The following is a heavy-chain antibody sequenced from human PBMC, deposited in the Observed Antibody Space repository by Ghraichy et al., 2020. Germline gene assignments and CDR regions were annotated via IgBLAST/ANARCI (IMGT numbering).Heavy chain of an antibody. V-gene: IGHV3-33*01. Sequence: GGSLRLSCAASGFTFSSYGMHWVRQAPGKGLEWVAVIWYDGSNKYYADSVKGRFTISRDNSKNTLYLQMNSLRAEDTAVYYCARPDNQDPYFDYWGQGTLVTVSS. J-gene: IGHJ4*02. CDR2: IWYDGSNK. CDR1: GFTFSSYG. D-gene: IGHD5-24*01. CDR3: ARPDNQDPYFDY.